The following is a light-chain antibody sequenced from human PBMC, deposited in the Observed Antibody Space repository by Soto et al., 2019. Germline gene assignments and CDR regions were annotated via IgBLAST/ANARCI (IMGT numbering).Light chain of an antibody. Sequence: DIQMTQSPSSLSAYVGDRVTITCRASQSISSYLNWYQQKPGKAPKLLIYAASSLQSGVPSRFSGSGSGTDFTLTISSLQPEDFATYYCLQKYFYPFTFGPGTKVDI. J-gene: IGKJ3*01. CDR2: AAS. CDR3: LQKYFYPFT. CDR1: QSISSY. V-gene: IGKV1-39*01.